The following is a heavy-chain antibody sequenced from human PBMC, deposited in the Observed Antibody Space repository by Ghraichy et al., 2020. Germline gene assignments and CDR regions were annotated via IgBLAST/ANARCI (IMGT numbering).Heavy chain of an antibody. CDR1: GFTYNKYW. V-gene: IGHV3-7*03. CDR3: AKADWGSVDY. CDR2: MNQDGSEK. D-gene: IGHD3/OR15-3a*01. Sequence: GGSLRLSCAASGFTYNKYWMSWVRQAPGKGLEWVANMNQDGSEKYYVDSVKGRFTISRDNAKNSLYLQMNSLRAEDPAVYYCAKADWGSVDYWGQGTLVTVSS. J-gene: IGHJ4*02.